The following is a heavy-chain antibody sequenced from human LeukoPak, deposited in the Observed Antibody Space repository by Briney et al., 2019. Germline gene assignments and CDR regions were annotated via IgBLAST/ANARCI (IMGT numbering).Heavy chain of an antibody. J-gene: IGHJ4*02. V-gene: IGHV3-73*01. D-gene: IGHD3-9*01. CDR1: GFTFSGSA. CDR3: ARDVGGVRYFDWLYFDY. Sequence: PGGSLRLSCAASGFTFSGSAMHWVRQASGKGLEWVGRIRSKANSYATAYAASVKGRFTISRDDSKNTAYLQMNSLKTEDTAVYYCARDVGGVRYFDWLYFDYWGQGTLVTVSS. CDR2: IRSKANSYAT.